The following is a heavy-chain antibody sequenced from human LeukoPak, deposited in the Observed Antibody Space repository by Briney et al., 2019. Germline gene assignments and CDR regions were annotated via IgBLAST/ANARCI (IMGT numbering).Heavy chain of an antibody. Sequence: GGSLRLSCAASGFTFSSYAMSWVRQAPGKGLEWVSAISGSGGSTYYADSVKGRFTISRDNSKNTLYLQMDSLRAEDTAVYYCAKRTIWFGDSSISGFDYWGQGTLVTVSS. J-gene: IGHJ4*02. CDR1: GFTFSSYA. V-gene: IGHV3-23*01. D-gene: IGHD3-10*01. CDR3: AKRTIWFGDSSISGFDY. CDR2: ISGSGGST.